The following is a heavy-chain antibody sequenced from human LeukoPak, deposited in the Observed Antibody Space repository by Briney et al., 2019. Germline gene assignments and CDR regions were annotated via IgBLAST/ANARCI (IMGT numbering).Heavy chain of an antibody. CDR1: GFTFDDYA. CDR3: AKDSELVVPAAGLYYGMDV. V-gene: IGHV3-9*01. J-gene: IGHJ6*02. CDR2: ISWNSGSI. D-gene: IGHD2-2*01. Sequence: GRSLRLSCAASGFTFDDYAMHWVRQAPGKGLEWVSGISWNSGSIGYADSVKGRFTISRDNAKNSLYLQMNSLRAEDTALYYCAKDSELVVPAAGLYYGMDVWGQGTTVTVSS.